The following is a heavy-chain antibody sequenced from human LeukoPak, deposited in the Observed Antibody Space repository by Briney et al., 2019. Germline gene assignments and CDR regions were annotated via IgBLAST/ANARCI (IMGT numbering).Heavy chain of an antibody. CDR2: ISGSGGST. CDR3: ARRVFGGDCYYDY. V-gene: IGHV3-23*01. D-gene: IGHD2-21*02. J-gene: IGHJ4*02. CDR1: GFTFSSYA. Sequence: PGGSLRLSCAASGFTFSSYAMSWVRQAPGKGLEWVSAISGSGGSTYYADSVKGRFTISRDNSKNTLYLQMNSLRAEDTAVYYCARRVFGGDCYYDYWGQGALVTVSS.